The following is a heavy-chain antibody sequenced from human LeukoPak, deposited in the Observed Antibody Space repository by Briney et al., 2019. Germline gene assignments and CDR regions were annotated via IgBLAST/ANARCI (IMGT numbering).Heavy chain of an antibody. J-gene: IGHJ2*01. V-gene: IGHV3-66*01. Sequence: SGGSLRLSCAASGFTFSSTWMNWVRQAPGKGLEWVSVIYSGGSTYYADSVKGRFTISRDNSKNTLYLQMNSLRAEDTAVYYCARDQSGYYGRHWYFDLWGRGTLVTVSS. D-gene: IGHD3-22*01. CDR3: ARDQSGYYGRHWYFDL. CDR2: IYSGGST. CDR1: GFTFSSTW.